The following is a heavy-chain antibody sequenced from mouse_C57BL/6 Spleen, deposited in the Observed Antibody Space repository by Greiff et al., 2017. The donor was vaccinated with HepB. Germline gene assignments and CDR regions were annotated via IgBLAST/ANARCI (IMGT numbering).Heavy chain of an antibody. CDR3: ARVGDGYYLAY. CDR2: IDPSDSET. Sequence: VQLQQSGAELVRPGSSVKLSCKASGYTFTSYWMHWVKQRPIQGLEWIGNIDPSDSETHYNQKFKDKATLTVDKSSSTAYMQLSSLTSEDSAVYYCARVGDGYYLAYWGQGTLVTVSA. V-gene: IGHV1-52*01. J-gene: IGHJ3*01. D-gene: IGHD2-3*01. CDR1: GYTFTSYW.